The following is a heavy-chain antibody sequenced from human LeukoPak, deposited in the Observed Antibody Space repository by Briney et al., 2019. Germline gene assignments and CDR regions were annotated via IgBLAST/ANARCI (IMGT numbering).Heavy chain of an antibody. Sequence: GGSLRLSCAASGFTFSRYSMHWVRHAPGKGLEWVSRINQDASVRDYAGSARGRFTISRDNAKNMLYLQMDSLRAEDTAVYYCARAFSDVGDAFDMWGQGTMVTASS. V-gene: IGHV3-74*01. J-gene: IGHJ3*02. CDR2: INQDASVR. CDR1: GFTFSRYS. CDR3: ARAFSDVGDAFDM.